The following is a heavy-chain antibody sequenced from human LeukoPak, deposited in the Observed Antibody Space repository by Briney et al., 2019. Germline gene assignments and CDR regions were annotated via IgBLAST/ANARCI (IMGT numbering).Heavy chain of an antibody. J-gene: IGHJ6*03. D-gene: IGHD3-3*01. V-gene: IGHV3-15*01. CDR2: IKSKTDGGTT. CDR3: TTAFLYYDFWNDYYYYMDV. CDR1: GFTFSNAW. Sequence: IPGGSLRLSCAASGFTFSNAWMSWVRQAPGKGLEWVGRIKSKTDGGTTDYAAPVKGRFTISRDDSKNTLYLQMNSLKTEDTAVYYCTTAFLYYDFWNDYYYYMDVWGKGTTVTVSS.